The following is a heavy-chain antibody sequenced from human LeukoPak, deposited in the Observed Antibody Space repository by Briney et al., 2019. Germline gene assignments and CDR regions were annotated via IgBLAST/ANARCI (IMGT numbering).Heavy chain of an antibody. Sequence: PGGSLRLSCAASGFTFSDYYMSWIRQAPGKGLEWVSYISRGGSTIYYADSVKGRFTISRDNAKNSLYLQMNSLRAEDTAVYYCAGVGKVGPQVDSWGQGTLVTVSP. D-gene: IGHD7-27*01. CDR2: ISRGGSTI. V-gene: IGHV3-11*01. J-gene: IGHJ4*02. CDR1: GFTFSDYY. CDR3: AGVGKVGPQVDS.